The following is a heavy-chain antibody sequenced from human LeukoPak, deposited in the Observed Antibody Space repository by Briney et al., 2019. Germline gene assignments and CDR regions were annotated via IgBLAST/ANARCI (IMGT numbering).Heavy chain of an antibody. J-gene: IGHJ4*02. Sequence: SETLSLTCTVSGGSISSGDYYWSWIRQPPGKGLEWIGYIYYSGSTYYNPSLKSRVTISVDTSKNQFSLKLSSVTAADTAVYYCARGITGTYSVDYWGQGTLVTVSS. CDR3: ARGITGTYSVDY. D-gene: IGHD1-20*01. CDR2: IYYSGST. CDR1: GGSISSGDYY. V-gene: IGHV4-30-4*01.